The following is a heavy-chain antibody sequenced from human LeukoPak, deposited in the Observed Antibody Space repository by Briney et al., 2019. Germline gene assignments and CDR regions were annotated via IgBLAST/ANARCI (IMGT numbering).Heavy chain of an antibody. CDR3: ARDRWFDP. CDR2: ISSGGSTK. J-gene: IGHJ5*02. Sequence: PGGSLRLSCAASGFTFRSYEMNWVRQAPGKGLDWVSYISSGGSTKYYADSVKGRFTISRDNAKNSLYLQMNSLRAEDTAVYYCARDRWFDPWGQGTLVTVSS. CDR1: GFTFRSYE. V-gene: IGHV3-48*03.